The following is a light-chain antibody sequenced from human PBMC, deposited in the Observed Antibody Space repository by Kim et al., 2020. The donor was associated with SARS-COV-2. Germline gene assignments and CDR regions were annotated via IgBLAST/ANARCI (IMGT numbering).Light chain of an antibody. CDR1: QSIGNS. Sequence: SPGERDTLSCRASQSIGNSLVLYQQKRGQPPRLLIYDASYRATGIPARFSGSGSGTDFTLTISSLEPEDFAVYYCQQRTNWPPLTFGGGTKVDIK. V-gene: IGKV3-11*01. J-gene: IGKJ4*01. CDR2: DAS. CDR3: QQRTNWPPLT.